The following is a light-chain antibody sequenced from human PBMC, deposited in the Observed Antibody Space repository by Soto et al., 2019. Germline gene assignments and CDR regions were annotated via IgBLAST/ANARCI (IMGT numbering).Light chain of an antibody. CDR1: QSISSW. CDR2: HAS. J-gene: IGKJ1*01. V-gene: IGKV1-5*01. CDR3: QQYNSYS. Sequence: DIQMTQSPSTLSASVGDRVTITCWASQSISSWLAWYQQKPGTAPKLLIYHASTLESGVPSRFSGSGSGTEFTLTISSLQPDDFATYYCQQYNSYSFGQGTKVDI.